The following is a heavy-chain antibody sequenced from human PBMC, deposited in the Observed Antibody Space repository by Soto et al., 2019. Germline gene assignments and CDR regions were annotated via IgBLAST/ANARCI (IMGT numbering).Heavy chain of an antibody. CDR3: ARINNRYYYDSSGYYVDY. D-gene: IGHD3-22*01. V-gene: IGHV4-28*01. CDR2: IYYSGST. J-gene: IGHJ4*02. Sequence: SETLSLTCAVSGYSISSSNWWGWIRQPPGKGLEWIGYIYYSGSTYYNPSLKSRVTMSVDTSKNQFSLKLSSVTAVDTAVYYCARINNRYYYDSSGYYVDYWGQGTLVTVSS. CDR1: GYSISSSNW.